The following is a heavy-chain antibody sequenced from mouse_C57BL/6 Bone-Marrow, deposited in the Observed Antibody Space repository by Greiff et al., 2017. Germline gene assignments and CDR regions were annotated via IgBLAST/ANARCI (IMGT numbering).Heavy chain of an antibody. CDR3: ACGIVYDSSWFAY. CDR1: GYTFTDYY. D-gene: IGHD2-3*01. CDR2: IFPGSGST. Sequence: VKLQESGPELVKPGASVKISCKASGYTFTDYYINWVKQRPGQGLEWIGWIFPGSGSTYYNEKFKGKATLTVDKSSSTAYMLLSSLTSEDSAVXFCACGIVYDSSWFAYWGQGTLVTVSA. V-gene: IGHV1-75*01. J-gene: IGHJ3*01.